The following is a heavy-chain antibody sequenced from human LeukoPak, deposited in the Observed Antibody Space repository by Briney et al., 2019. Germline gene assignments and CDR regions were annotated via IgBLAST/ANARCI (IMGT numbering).Heavy chain of an antibody. CDR1: GYTFTGHY. Sequence: ASVKVSCKASGYTFTGHYMHWVRQAPGQGLEWVGWISPNGGGTSYAQQFQDRVTMTRDTSISTAYMELSRLRSDDTAVYFCARPYGDYTDYFFDYWGQGTLVTVSS. CDR2: ISPNGGGT. D-gene: IGHD4-17*01. CDR3: ARPYGDYTDYFFDY. J-gene: IGHJ4*02. V-gene: IGHV1-2*02.